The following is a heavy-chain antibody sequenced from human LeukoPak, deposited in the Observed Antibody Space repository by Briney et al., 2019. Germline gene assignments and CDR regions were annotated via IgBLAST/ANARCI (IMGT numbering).Heavy chain of an antibody. CDR2: ISGSGGST. J-gene: IGHJ4*02. CDR3: AKPGGGLLQYYFDY. Sequence: GGSLRLSCAAPGFTFSSYAMSWVRQAPGKGLEWASAISGSGGSTYYADSVKGRFTISRDNSKNTLYLQMNSLRAEDTAVYYCAKPGGGLLQYYFDYWGQGTLVTVSS. CDR1: GFTFSSYA. D-gene: IGHD3-10*01. V-gene: IGHV3-23*01.